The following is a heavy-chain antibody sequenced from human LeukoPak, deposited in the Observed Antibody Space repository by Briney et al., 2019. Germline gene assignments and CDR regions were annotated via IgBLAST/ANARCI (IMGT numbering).Heavy chain of an antibody. Sequence: GGSLRLSCAASGFTFSIYWMNWVRQAPGKGLEWVAHIQQDGGEKYYVDSVKGRFTISRDNAKNSLFLQMNSLSAEDTAVYYCARDANYGDYDPVIYYMDVWGKGTTVTVSS. CDR1: GFTFSIYW. CDR2: IQQDGGEK. CDR3: ARDANYGDYDPVIYYMDV. V-gene: IGHV3-7*01. D-gene: IGHD4-17*01. J-gene: IGHJ6*03.